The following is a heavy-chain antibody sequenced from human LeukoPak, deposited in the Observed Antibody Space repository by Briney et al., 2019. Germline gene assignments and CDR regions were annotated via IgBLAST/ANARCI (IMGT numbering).Heavy chain of an antibody. J-gene: IGHJ5*01. Sequence: GSLRLSCAASGFAFNVYAMSWLRRPPGKGRDGVSTINANSGTTSYAASVRGRFSISRDNPKSTLYLQLSTLRADDTATYYRAKPISGGLAVTADWFHPWGQGTLVVVSS. V-gene: IGHV3-23*01. CDR1: GFAFNVYA. CDR2: INANSGTT. CDR3: AKPISGGLAVTADWFHP. D-gene: IGHD6-19*01.